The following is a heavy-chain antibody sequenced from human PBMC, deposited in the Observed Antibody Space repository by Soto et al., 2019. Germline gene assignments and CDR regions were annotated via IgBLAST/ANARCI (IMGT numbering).Heavy chain of an antibody. CDR3: ATSYDTGFDP. CDR1: GYKFSSYA. J-gene: IGHJ5*02. D-gene: IGHD3-9*01. Sequence: QLQLMQSGGEARNPGASVKVSCEASGYKFSSYAISWLRQAPGQGLEWMGLITPNSGYTNYVQKFQGRLILTTDIPSSTAYMELTSLTYDDTAMYYCATSYDTGFDPWGQGTLVSVS. V-gene: IGHV1-18*01. CDR2: ITPNSGYT.